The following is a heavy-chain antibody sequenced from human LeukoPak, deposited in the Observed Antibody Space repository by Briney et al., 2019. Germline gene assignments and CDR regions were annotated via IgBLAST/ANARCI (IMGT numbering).Heavy chain of an antibody. CDR2: IIPIFGTA. CDR1: GHTLNDLP. Sequence: SVKVSCKVSGHTLNDLPMHWVRQAPGQGLEWMGGIIPIFGTANYAQKFQGRVTITTDESTSTAYMELSSLRSEDTAVYYCARLRPYYYYGMDVWGQGTTVTVSS. CDR3: ARLRPYYYYGMDV. J-gene: IGHJ6*02. V-gene: IGHV1-69*05.